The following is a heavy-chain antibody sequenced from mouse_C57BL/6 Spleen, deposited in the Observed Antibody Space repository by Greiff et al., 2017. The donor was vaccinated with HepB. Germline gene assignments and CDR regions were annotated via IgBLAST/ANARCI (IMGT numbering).Heavy chain of an antibody. D-gene: IGHD1-1*01. V-gene: IGHV1-52*01. CDR3: AREGYYYGSSRFDY. CDR1: GYTFTSYW. Sequence: QVQLQQPGAELVRPGSSVKLSCKASGYTFTSYWMHWVKQRPIQGLEWIGNIDPSDSETHYNQKFKDKATLTVDKSSSTAYMQLSSLTSEDSAVYYCAREGYYYGSSRFDYWGQGTTLTVSS. CDR2: IDPSDSET. J-gene: IGHJ2*01.